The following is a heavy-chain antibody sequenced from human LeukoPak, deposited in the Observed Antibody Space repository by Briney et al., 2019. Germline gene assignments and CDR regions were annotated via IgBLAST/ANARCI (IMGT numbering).Heavy chain of an antibody. CDR2: IYYSGST. CDR1: GGSISSYY. V-gene: IGHV4-59*01. D-gene: IGHD1-26*01. Sequence: SETLSLTCTVSGGSISSYYWSWVRRPPGKGLEWVGYIYYSGSTNYNPSLKSRVTISVDTSKNQFSLKLSSVTAADTAVYYCARGSGSYFPLSWFDPWGQGTLVTVSS. CDR3: ARGSGSYFPLSWFDP. J-gene: IGHJ5*02.